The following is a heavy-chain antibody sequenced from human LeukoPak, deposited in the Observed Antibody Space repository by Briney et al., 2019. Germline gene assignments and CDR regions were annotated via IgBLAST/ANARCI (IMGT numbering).Heavy chain of an antibody. Sequence: SETLSRTCGVSGGSIDITNYWSWVRQAPGKGLEWIGEISHSGTTNYNPSLRSRVTMFLDRANNQFSLSLTSVTAADSAVYYCTRENRPFCPFAYWGQGVLVTVSS. CDR1: GGSIDITNY. D-gene: IGHD2/OR15-2a*01. CDR2: ISHSGTT. CDR3: TRENRPFCPFAY. V-gene: IGHV4-4*02. J-gene: IGHJ4*02.